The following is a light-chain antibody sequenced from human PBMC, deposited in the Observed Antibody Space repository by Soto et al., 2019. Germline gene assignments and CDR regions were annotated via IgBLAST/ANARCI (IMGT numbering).Light chain of an antibody. CDR3: QQYTNWPPLT. CDR1: QSVNSN. CDR2: GSS. J-gene: IGKJ4*01. Sequence: ETVMTQYPATLSVSPGERATLSCRASQSVNSNVAWYQQKPGQAPRLLISGSSTRATGIPARFSGSGSGTEFTLTISNLQSEDSAVYYCQQYTNWPPLTFGGGTKVEIK. V-gene: IGKV3-15*01.